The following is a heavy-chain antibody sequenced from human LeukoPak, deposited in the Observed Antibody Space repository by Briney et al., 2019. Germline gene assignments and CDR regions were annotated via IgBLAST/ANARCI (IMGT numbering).Heavy chain of an antibody. CDR2: ISAYNGNT. V-gene: IGHV1-18*01. J-gene: IGHJ3*02. CDR1: GYIFTSYG. D-gene: IGHD3-3*01. Sequence: ASVKVSCKASGYIFTSYGISWVRQAPGQGLEWMGWISAYNGNTNYAQKLQGRVTMTTDTSTSTAYMELRSLVSDDTAVYYCAGDSRYYTSPWAFDIWGQGTMVTVSS. CDR3: AGDSRYYTSPWAFDI.